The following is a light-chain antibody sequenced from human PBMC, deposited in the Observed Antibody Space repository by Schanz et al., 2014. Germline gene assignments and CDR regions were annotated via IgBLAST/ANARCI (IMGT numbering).Light chain of an antibody. V-gene: IGKV2-28*01. Sequence: DIVMTQSPLSLPVTPGEPASISCRSSQGLLHSDGYNYLDWYLQKPGQSPQLLIFLGSNRASGVPGRFSGSGSGTDFTLKISRVEAEDVGVYYCMQALQTPATFGQGTKLEMK. CDR2: LGS. CDR1: QGLLHSDGYNY. CDR3: MQALQTPAT. J-gene: IGKJ2*01.